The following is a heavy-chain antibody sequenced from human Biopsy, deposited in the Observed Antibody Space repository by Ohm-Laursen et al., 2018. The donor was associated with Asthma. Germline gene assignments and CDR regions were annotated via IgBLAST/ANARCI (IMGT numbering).Heavy chain of an antibody. J-gene: IGHJ3*02. CDR2: MSFDGRQT. CDR1: GISFKSYR. V-gene: IGHV3-30*18. Sequence: SLRLSCTASGISFKSYRRQWVRRTPRKWPERVAVMSFDGRQTYYADSVKGRFTISRDNSKNTLYLQMNSLRAEDTAVYYCAKERYYDFWSGYPIWGQGTMVTVSS. D-gene: IGHD3-3*01. CDR3: AKERYYDFWSGYPI.